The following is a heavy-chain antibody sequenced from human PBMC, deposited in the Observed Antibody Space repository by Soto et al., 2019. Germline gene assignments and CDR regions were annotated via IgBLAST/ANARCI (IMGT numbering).Heavy chain of an antibody. J-gene: IGHJ4*02. V-gene: IGHV4-30-2*01. CDR2: IYHSEST. Sequence: QLQLQESGSGLVKPSQTLSLTCAVSGGSISSGGYSWSWIRQPPGKGLEWIGYIYHSESTYYNPSLKGRVTISVDRSKNQFSLKLSSVTAADTAGYYCASAGGLGAVAADYWGQGTLVTVSS. D-gene: IGHD6-19*01. CDR3: ASAGGLGAVAADY. CDR1: GGSISSGGYS.